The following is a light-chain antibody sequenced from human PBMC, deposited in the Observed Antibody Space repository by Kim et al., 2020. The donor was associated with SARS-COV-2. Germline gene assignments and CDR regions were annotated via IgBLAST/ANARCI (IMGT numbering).Light chain of an antibody. V-gene: IGLV3-21*03. Sequence: SYELTQPPSVSVAPGKTASLTCGGNNIGSKSVHWYQQKPGQAPVLVVYDDSDRPSGIPERFSGSNSGNTATLTISRVEAVDEADYYCHVLDSSSDHVVFGGGTKLTVL. CDR2: DDS. J-gene: IGLJ2*01. CDR1: NIGSKS. CDR3: HVLDSSSDHVV.